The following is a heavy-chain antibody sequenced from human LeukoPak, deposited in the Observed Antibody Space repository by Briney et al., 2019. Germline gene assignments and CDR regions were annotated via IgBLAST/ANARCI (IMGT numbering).Heavy chain of an antibody. CDR3: ARIAMAGIGDGFDI. Sequence: GGSLRLSCAASGFTFDDYDMSWVRQAPGKGLEWVSGINCNGGSTGYADSVKGRFTISRDNARNSLYLQMNSLRAEDTALYYCARIAMAGIGDGFDIWGQGTMVTVSS. CDR1: GFTFDDYD. V-gene: IGHV3-20*04. D-gene: IGHD6-19*01. J-gene: IGHJ3*02. CDR2: INCNGGST.